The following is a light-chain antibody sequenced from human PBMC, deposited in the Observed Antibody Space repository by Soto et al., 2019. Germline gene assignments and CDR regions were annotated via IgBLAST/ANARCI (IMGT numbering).Light chain of an antibody. CDR2: QVS. CDR1: QSLVFGDGNAY. Sequence: DIVLTQTPLSSPVTLGQPASISCRSSQSLVFGDGNAYLSWLQQRPGQPPRLLIYQVSNRFSGVPDRFSGSGAGTDFTLKISRVEAEDVGIYYCMQATQLRTFGQGTKVEIK. V-gene: IGKV2-24*01. CDR3: MQATQLRT. J-gene: IGKJ1*01.